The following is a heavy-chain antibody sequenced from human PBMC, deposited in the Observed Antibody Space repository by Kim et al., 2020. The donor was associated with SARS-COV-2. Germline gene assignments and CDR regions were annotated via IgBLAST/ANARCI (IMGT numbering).Heavy chain of an antibody. V-gene: IGHV3-33*03. CDR3: TKDTSDMSASYYH. Sequence: YHGDAVKGRLTISRDNSKNTMYLQMNSRRTEDTAVYYCTKDTSDMSASYYHWGQGTLVTVSS. D-gene: IGHD3-10*01. J-gene: IGHJ1*01.